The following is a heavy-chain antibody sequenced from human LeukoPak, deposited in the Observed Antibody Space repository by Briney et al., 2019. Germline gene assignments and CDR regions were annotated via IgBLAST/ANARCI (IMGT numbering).Heavy chain of an antibody. Sequence: GGSLRLSCAASGFTFSTYWMSWVRQAPGKGLEWVPNINQDGIEKDYVDSVKGRFTVSRDNAKNSLYLQMNSLRAEDTAMYYCARLTKNCIITSCYHMGAFDIWGQGTMVTVSS. D-gene: IGHD2-2*01. CDR2: INQDGIEK. V-gene: IGHV3-7*01. J-gene: IGHJ3*02. CDR3: ARLTKNCIITSCYHMGAFDI. CDR1: GFTFSTYW.